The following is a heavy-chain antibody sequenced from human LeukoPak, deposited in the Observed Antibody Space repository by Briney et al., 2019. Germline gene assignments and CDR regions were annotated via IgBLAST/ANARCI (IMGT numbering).Heavy chain of an antibody. D-gene: IGHD3-22*01. J-gene: IGHJ6*02. CDR3: ASPAGILYDSSGYYFEHYYYGMDV. CDR1: RYAFTGYY. V-gene: IGHV1-2*02. CDR2: INPNSGGT. Sequence: ASVKVSCKASRYAFTGYYMHWVRQAPGQGLEWMGWINPNSGGTNYAQKFQGRVTMTRDTSISTAYMELSRLRSDDTAVYYCASPAGILYDSSGYYFEHYYYGMDVWGQGTTVTVSS.